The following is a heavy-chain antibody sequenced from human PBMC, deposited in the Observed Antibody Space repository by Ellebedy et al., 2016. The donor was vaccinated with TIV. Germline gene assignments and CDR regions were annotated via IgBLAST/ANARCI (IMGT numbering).Heavy chain of an antibody. J-gene: IGHJ3*02. Sequence: GGSLRLSCAASGFTFTSYWMTWVRQAPGKGLEWVANINQDGSDKYYVDSLRGRFTISRDNAKNSVYLQMNSLRGEDTAVYYCATDGSYGDYRSPTHAFVMWGQGTMVIVSS. CDR2: INQDGSDK. D-gene: IGHD4-17*01. CDR1: GFTFTSYW. V-gene: IGHV3-7*01. CDR3: ATDGSYGDYRSPTHAFVM.